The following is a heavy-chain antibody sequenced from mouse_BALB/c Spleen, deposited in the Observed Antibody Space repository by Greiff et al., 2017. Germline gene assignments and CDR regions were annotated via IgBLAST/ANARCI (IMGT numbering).Heavy chain of an antibody. D-gene: IGHD2-1*01. J-gene: IGHJ4*01. CDR1: GYTFADYA. Sequence: VQLQQSGPELVRPGESVKISCKGSGYTFADYAMHWVKQSHAKSLGWIGVISIYYDNTNYNQKFKGKATMTVDKSSSTAYMELARLTSEDSAIYYCARWKGNYGYYAIDYWGQGTSVTVSS. CDR2: ISIYYDNT. V-gene: IGHV1-67*01. CDR3: ARWKGNYGYYAIDY.